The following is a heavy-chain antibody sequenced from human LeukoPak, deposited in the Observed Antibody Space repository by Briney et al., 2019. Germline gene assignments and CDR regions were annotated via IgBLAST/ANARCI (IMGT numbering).Heavy chain of an antibody. CDR3: ARYAGGGFYMDV. CDR2: ISYSGST. CDR1: SGSISNYY. J-gene: IGHJ6*03. D-gene: IGHD3-16*01. Sequence: SETLSLTCSVSSGSISNYYWSWIRQPPGKGPEYIAYISYSGSTNYNPSLKSRVTISVDTSKNQFSLKLSSVIVADTAVYYCARYAGGGFYMDVWGKGTTVTISS. V-gene: IGHV4-59*01.